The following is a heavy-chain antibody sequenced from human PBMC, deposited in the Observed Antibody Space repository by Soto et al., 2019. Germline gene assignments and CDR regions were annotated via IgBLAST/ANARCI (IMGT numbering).Heavy chain of an antibody. J-gene: IGHJ5*02. CDR2: IYYTGST. D-gene: IGHD5-18*01. Sequence: QVQLQESGPGLVKPSETLSLTCTVFGASVSSGTYYWRWIRQAPGKGLEWVGHIYYTGSTNYNPSLNNRVTISVDTSKNHFSLQLTSVTAADTAVYYCARGAGFSYASTWFDIWGQGTLVTVSS. CDR3: ARGAGFSYASTWFDI. V-gene: IGHV4-61*03. CDR1: GASVSSGTYY.